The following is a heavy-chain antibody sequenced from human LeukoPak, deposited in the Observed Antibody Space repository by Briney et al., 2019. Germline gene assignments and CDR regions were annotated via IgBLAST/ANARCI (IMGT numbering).Heavy chain of an antibody. J-gene: IGHJ6*02. D-gene: IGHD3-3*01. CDR3: ARAGRLEDYDFWSGYWDYYYGMDV. Sequence: ASVKVSCKASGYTFTSYGISWVRQAPGQGLEWMGWISAYKGNTNYAQKLQGRVTMTTDTSTSTAYMELRSLRSDDTAVYYCARAGRLEDYDFWSGYWDYYYGMDVWGQGTTVTVSS. CDR1: GYTFTSYG. V-gene: IGHV1-18*01. CDR2: ISAYKGNT.